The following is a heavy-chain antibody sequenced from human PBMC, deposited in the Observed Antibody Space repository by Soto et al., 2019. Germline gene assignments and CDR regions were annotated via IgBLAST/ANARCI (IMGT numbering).Heavy chain of an antibody. CDR3: ARVKPFSAAY. J-gene: IGHJ4*02. V-gene: IGHV1-46*01. D-gene: IGHD3-3*02. CDR2: INPSGGGT. Sequence: QVHLVQSGTEVKKPGASVKVSCKASGYTFLDFYIHWVRQAPGQGLEWMGFINPSGGGTTYAQQFQVKLTMTRDTSTSTVYMELISLRSVDTPIYYCARVKPFSAAYWGQGTLVT. CDR1: GYTFLDFY.